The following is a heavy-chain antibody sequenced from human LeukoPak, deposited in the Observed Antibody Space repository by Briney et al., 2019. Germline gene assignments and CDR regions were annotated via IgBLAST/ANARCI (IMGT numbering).Heavy chain of an antibody. Sequence: GGSLRLSCAASGFTFSSYGMHWVRQAPGKGLEWVAVISYDGSNKYYADSVKGRFTISRDNSKNTLYLQMNSLRAEDTAVYYCAKDARYYYGSGSYYSPVAYYFDYWGQGTLVTVSS. CDR1: GFTFSSYG. J-gene: IGHJ4*02. CDR3: AKDARYYYGSGSYYSPVAYYFDY. CDR2: ISYDGSNK. V-gene: IGHV3-30*18. D-gene: IGHD3-10*01.